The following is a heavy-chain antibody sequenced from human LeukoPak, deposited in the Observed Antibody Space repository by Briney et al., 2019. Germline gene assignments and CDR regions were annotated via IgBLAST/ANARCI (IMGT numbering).Heavy chain of an antibody. V-gene: IGHV4-34*01. CDR3: SRRMTIFGVVIDASNWFGP. CDR2: INHSGST. D-gene: IGHD3-3*01. CDR1: GGSFSDYF. Sequence: SETLSLTCAVYGGSFSDYFWSWIRQPPGKGLEWIGEINHSGSTNYNPSHKSRVTISVDTSKNQFSLKLRSVTAADTAVYYCSRRMTIFGVVIDASNWFGPWGQGTLVTVSS. J-gene: IGHJ5*02.